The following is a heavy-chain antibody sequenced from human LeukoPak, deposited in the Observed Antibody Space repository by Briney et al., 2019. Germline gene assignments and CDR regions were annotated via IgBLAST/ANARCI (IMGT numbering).Heavy chain of an antibody. J-gene: IGHJ4*02. CDR2: IIPIFGTA. CDR3: AGGGGYCSSTSCYAFDY. CDR1: GGTFSSYA. Sequence: GSSVKVSCKASGGTFSSYAISWVRQAPGQGLEWMGGIIPIFGTANYAQKFQGRVTITADESTSTAYMELSSLRSEDTAVYYCAGGGGYCSSTSCYAFDYWGQGTLVTVSS. D-gene: IGHD2-2*01. V-gene: IGHV1-69*01.